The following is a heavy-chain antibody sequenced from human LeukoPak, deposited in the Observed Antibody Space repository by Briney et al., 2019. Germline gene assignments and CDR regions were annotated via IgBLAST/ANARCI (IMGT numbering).Heavy chain of an antibody. Sequence: GGSLRLSCAASGLTFSSYAMSWVRQAPGKGLEWVSAISGSGGSTYYADSVKGRFTISRDNSKNTLYLQMNSLRAEDTAVYYCAKDSVVYYDSSGYPQNDAFDIWGQGTMVTVSS. V-gene: IGHV3-23*01. D-gene: IGHD3-22*01. CDR1: GLTFSSYA. J-gene: IGHJ3*02. CDR2: ISGSGGST. CDR3: AKDSVVYYDSSGYPQNDAFDI.